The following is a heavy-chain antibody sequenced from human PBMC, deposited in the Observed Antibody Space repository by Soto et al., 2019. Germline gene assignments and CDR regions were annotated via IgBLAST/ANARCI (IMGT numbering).Heavy chain of an antibody. CDR2: TYYRSKWYN. J-gene: IGHJ4*02. V-gene: IGHV6-1*01. Sequence: QVQLQQSGPGLVKPSHTLSLTCAISGGSVSGNSVAWNWIRQSPARGLEWLGRTYYRSKWYNDYAVSVKSRITINPDTSRNQFSLQLNSVTPEDTAVYYCATGYYSGRYYFDYWGQGTLVTVSS. D-gene: IGHD6-19*01. CDR3: ATGYYSGRYYFDY. CDR1: GGSVSGNSVA.